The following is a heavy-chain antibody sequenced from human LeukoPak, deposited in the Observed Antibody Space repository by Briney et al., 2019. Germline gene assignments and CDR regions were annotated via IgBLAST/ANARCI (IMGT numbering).Heavy chain of an antibody. Sequence: SETLSLTCTVSDDSITIYYWSWIRQPPGKGLEWIGYIDHTGITNYNPSLNSRVTISRDTSKNHFSLELSSATAADTAVYFCARADTAMVMGLDYWGQGTLVTVSS. CDR3: ARADTAMVMGLDY. CDR2: IDHTGIT. V-gene: IGHV4-59*01. J-gene: IGHJ4*02. CDR1: DDSITIYY. D-gene: IGHD5-18*01.